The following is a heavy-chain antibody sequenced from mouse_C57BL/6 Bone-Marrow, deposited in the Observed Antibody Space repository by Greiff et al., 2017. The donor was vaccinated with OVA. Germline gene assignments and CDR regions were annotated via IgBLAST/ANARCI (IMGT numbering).Heavy chain of an antibody. J-gene: IGHJ4*01. Sequence: VQRVESGPGLVAPSQSLSITCTVSGFSLTSYGVSWVRHPPGKGLEWLGVIWGDGCSNYHSAIRTRQSISKDNTKRQVFLKLNSLQTDDTATYYCAKDPPDGDYWGQGTSVTVSS. CDR3: AKDPPDGDY. CDR1: GFSLTSYG. V-gene: IGHV2-3*01. CDR2: IWGDGCS.